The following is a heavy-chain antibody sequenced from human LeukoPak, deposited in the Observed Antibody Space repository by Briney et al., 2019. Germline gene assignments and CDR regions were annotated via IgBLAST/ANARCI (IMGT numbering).Heavy chain of an antibody. D-gene: IGHD6-13*01. CDR1: GGSISSYY. J-gene: IGHJ4*02. Sequence: SETLSLTCTVSGGSISSYYWSWIRQPPGKGLEWIGYIYYSGSTNYNPSLKSRVTISVDTSKNQFSLKLSSVTAADTAVYYCARAQPGIAAAGMINYRGQGTLVTVSS. CDR2: IYYSGST. V-gene: IGHV4-59*01. CDR3: ARAQPGIAAAGMINY.